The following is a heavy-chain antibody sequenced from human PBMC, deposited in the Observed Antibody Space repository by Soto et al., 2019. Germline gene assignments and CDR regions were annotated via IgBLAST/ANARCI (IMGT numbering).Heavy chain of an antibody. J-gene: IGHJ6*03. CDR2: MNPNSGNT. V-gene: IGHV1-8*01. Sequence: QVQLVQSGAEVKKPGASVKVSCKASGYTFTSYDINWVRQATGQGLEWMGWMNPNSGNTGYAQKVQGRVNMTRNTSISTAYMELSSLRSEDTAVYYCARGVTGERDIVVVPAAENYYYYYYMDVWGKGTTVTVSS. CDR3: ARGVTGERDIVVVPAAENYYYYYYMDV. CDR1: GYTFTSYD. D-gene: IGHD2-2*01.